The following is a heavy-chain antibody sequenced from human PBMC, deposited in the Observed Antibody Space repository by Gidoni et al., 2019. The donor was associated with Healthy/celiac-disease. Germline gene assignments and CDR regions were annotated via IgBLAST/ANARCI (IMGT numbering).Heavy chain of an antibody. J-gene: IGHJ3*02. CDR1: GFTFSSHG. CDR3: AKDYNYYDSSGYSDDAFDI. V-gene: IGHV3-30*18. D-gene: IGHD3-22*01. Sequence: QVLPVASGGGVVQPGRSLRLSCAAPGFTFSSHGMHWVRQAPGKGLEWVAVISYDRSNKYYANSVKGRFTISRDNSKNTLYLQMNSLRAENTAVYYCAKDYNYYDSSGYSDDAFDIWGQGTMVTVSS. CDR2: ISYDRSNK.